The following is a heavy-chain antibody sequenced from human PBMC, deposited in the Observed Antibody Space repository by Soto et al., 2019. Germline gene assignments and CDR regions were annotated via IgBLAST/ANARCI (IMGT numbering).Heavy chain of an antibody. CDR3: ARESGGATATLDYYYFYMDV. D-gene: IGHD5-12*01. J-gene: IGHJ6*03. CDR1: GDSFNDYY. Sequence: VQLVQSGAEVKKPGALVKVSCKTSGDSFNDYYIHWVRQAPGQGLEWMGWINPNGGVTKYAQKFQGRVTVTRDTSIRTVYMELSSLRSDDTAVYYCARESGGATATLDYYYFYMDVWGKGTTVTVSS. CDR2: INPNGGVT. V-gene: IGHV1-2*02.